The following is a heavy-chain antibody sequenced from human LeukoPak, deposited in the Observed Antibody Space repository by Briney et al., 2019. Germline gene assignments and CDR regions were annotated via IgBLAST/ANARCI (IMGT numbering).Heavy chain of an antibody. CDR3: ASLAAFDI. CDR1: GASISSPSYY. V-gene: IGHV4-61*02. J-gene: IGHJ3*02. Sequence: PSGTLSLTCTVSGASISSPSYYWNWIRQPAGKGLEWIGRFYTGSTTYNPSLKSRVTISVDTSKNQFSLKLSSVTAADTAVYYCASLAAFDIWGQGTMVAVSS. D-gene: IGHD3-16*01. CDR2: FYTGST.